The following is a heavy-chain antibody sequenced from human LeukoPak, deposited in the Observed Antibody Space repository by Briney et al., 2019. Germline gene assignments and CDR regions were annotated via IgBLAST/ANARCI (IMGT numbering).Heavy chain of an antibody. D-gene: IGHD2-15*01. CDR1: GYTFTSNY. CDR3: ASPSGIRSGGNWKGAFDI. Sequence: GASVKVSCKAFGYTFTSNYMHWVRQAPGQGPEWMGVISPSGGSTTYAQKFQGRVTLTRDMSTSTDYLELSSLRSEDTAVYYCASPSGIRSGGNWKGAFDIWGQGTMVTVSS. CDR2: ISPSGGST. V-gene: IGHV1-46*01. J-gene: IGHJ3*02.